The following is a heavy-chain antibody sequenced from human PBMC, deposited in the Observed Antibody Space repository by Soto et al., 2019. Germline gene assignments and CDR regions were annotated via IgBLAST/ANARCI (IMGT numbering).Heavy chain of an antibody. V-gene: IGHV3-21*01. D-gene: IGHD2-15*01. CDR3: ARDHRYCSGSSCRPYYYYYGMDV. CDR2: ISGTSDYI. CDR1: GFTFSSYS. J-gene: IGHJ6*02. Sequence: WGSLRLSCAASGFTFSSYSINFFRHSPFRWREWVAAISGTSDYIYYADSVKGRFTISRDNAKTSLYIQMNSLRAEDTAVYYCARDHRYCSGSSCRPYYYYYGMDVWGQGTTVTVSS.